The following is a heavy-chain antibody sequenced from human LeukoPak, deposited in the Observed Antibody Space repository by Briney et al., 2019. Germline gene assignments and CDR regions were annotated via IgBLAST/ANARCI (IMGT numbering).Heavy chain of an antibody. CDR1: GYTFTGYY. CDR2: INPNSGGT. D-gene: IGHD5-18*01. CDR3: ARVLQLWSSYYYYYMDV. J-gene: IGHJ6*03. Sequence: ASEKVSYKASGYTFTGYYMHWVRQAPGQGLEWMGWINPNSGGTNYAQKFQGRVTMTRDTSISTAYMELSRLRSDDTAVYYCARVLQLWSSYYYYYMDVWGKGTTVTVSS. V-gene: IGHV1-2*02.